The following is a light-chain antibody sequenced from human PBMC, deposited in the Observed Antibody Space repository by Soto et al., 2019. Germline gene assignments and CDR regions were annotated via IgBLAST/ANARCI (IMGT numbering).Light chain of an antibody. J-gene: IGLJ3*02. CDR2: LSSDGSH. Sequence: QLVLTQSPSASASLGASVKLTCTLTRGHSSYTIAWHQQQSEKGPRYLMKLSSDGSHTKGDGVPDRFSGSSSGAERYLTISSLQSEDEADYYCQTWGTGIRVFGGGTKLTVL. CDR3: QTWGTGIRV. CDR1: RGHSSYT. V-gene: IGLV4-69*01.